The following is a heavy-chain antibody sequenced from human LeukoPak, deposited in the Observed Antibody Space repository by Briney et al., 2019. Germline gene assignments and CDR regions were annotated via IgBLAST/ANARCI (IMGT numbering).Heavy chain of an antibody. CDR3: ARERLLYYYGSGSYYKGSWFDP. Sequence: GGSLRLSCAASGFTFSDYCMSWVRQAPGKGLEWVAHIKQGGSEKYYVDSVKGRFTISRDNAKNSLYLQMNSLRAEDTAVYYCARERLLYYYGSGSYYKGSWFDPWGQGTLVTVSS. D-gene: IGHD3-10*01. CDR1: GFTFSDYC. CDR2: IKQGGSEK. V-gene: IGHV3-7*03. J-gene: IGHJ5*02.